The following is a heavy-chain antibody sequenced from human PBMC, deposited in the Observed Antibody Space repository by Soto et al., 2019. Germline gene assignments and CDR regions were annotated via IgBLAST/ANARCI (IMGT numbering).Heavy chain of an antibody. J-gene: IGHJ6*02. V-gene: IGHV3-21*01. CDR2: ISSSSRYI. D-gene: IGHD4-17*01. Sequence: KPGGSLRLSCAASGFTFSSYSMNWVRQAPGKGLEWVSSISSSSRYIYYADSVKGRFTISRDNAKNSLYLQMNSLRAEDTAVYYCARARGDSYYYGMDVWGQGTTVTVSS. CDR3: ARARGDSYYYGMDV. CDR1: GFTFSSYS.